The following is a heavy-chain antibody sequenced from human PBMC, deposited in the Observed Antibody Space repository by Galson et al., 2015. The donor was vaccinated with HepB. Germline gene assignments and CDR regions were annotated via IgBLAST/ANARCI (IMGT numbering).Heavy chain of an antibody. CDR3: TTELGVYWYFDL. CDR2: IKSKTDGGTT. V-gene: IGHV3-15*01. D-gene: IGHD2-8*01. J-gene: IGHJ2*01. Sequence: SLRLSCAASGFTFSNAWMSWVRQAPGKGLEWVGRIKSKTDGGTTDYAAPVKGRFTISRDDSKNTLYLQMNSLKTEDTAVYYCTTELGVYWYFDLWGRGTLVTVSS. CDR1: GFTFSNAW.